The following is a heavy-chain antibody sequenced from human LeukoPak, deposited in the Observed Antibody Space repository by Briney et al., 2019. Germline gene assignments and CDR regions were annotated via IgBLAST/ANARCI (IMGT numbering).Heavy chain of an antibody. CDR1: GFTFATYS. V-gene: IGHV3-48*04. CDR2: ISNSGGTI. Sequence: GGSLRLSCAASGFTFATYSMNWVRRAPGKGLEWVSYISNSGGTIYYADSVQGRFTISRDIAKNSLYLQMNSLRAEDTAVYYCARVRGSGWSLYYIDYWGQGTLVTVSS. CDR3: ARVRGSGWSLYYIDY. D-gene: IGHD6-19*01. J-gene: IGHJ4*02.